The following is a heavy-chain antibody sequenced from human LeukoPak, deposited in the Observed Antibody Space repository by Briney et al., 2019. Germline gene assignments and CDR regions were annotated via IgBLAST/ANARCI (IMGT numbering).Heavy chain of an antibody. V-gene: IGHV3-21*01. D-gene: IGHD7-27*01. CDR1: GFNFTAYS. CDR2: IFVISDYT. CDR3: AQLKLGTQDY. J-gene: IGHJ4*02. Sequence: PRGSLRLSCAASGFNFTAYSMSWGRLAPRKRLEWVSSIFVISDYTQYADSVTGPFTISRDNAKNSIYLQMNRLRAEDTAMYYCAQLKLGTQDYWGEGTLVTVSP.